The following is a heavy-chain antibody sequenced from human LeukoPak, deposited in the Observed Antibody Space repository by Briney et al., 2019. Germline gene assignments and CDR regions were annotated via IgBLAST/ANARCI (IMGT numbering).Heavy chain of an antibody. CDR2: ISWDGGST. V-gene: IGHV3-43D*03. CDR3: AKDIRGGSGWYQIDY. J-gene: IGHJ4*02. CDR1: GFTFDDYA. Sequence: GGSLRLSCAASGFTFDDYAMHWVRQAPGKGLEWVSLISWDGGSTYYADSVKGRFTISRDNSKNSLYLQMNSLRAEDTALYYCAKDIRGGSGWYQIDYWGQGTLVTVSS. D-gene: IGHD6-19*01.